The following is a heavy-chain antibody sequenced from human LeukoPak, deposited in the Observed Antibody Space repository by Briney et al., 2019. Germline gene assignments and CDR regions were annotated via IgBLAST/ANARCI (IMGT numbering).Heavy chain of an antibody. CDR1: GYTFTSYY. V-gene: IGHV1-46*01. Sequence: ASVKVSCKASGYTFTSYYIHWVRQAPGQGLEWMGMINPSGGGTSYAQKFQGRVTMTRDTSTSTVYMELSSLRSEDSAVYYCARSAPQGYCTSTSCYARSAFDIWGQGTIVTVSS. J-gene: IGHJ3*02. CDR2: INPSGGGT. CDR3: ARSAPQGYCTSTSCYARSAFDI. D-gene: IGHD2-2*01.